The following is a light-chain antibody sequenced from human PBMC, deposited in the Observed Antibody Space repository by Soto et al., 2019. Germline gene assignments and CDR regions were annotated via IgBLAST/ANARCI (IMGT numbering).Light chain of an antibody. V-gene: IGLV1-40*01. Sequence: QSVLTQPPSVSGAPGQRVTISCTGSSSNIGAGYDVHWYQHLPGTAPKLLIYDNNNRPSGVPDRFSGSKSGTSASLAITGLRAEDEADYYCQSYDNSLTGVVFGGGTKLTVL. J-gene: IGLJ2*01. CDR3: QSYDNSLTGVV. CDR2: DNN. CDR1: SSNIGAGYD.